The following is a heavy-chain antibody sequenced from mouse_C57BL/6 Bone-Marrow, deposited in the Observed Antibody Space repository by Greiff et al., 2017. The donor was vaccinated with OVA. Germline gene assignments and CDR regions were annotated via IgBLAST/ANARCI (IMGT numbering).Heavy chain of an antibody. CDR1: GFNIKDDY. J-gene: IGHJ4*01. CDR2: IDPENGDT. V-gene: IGHV14-4*01. CDR3: TTPGPYAMDY. Sequence: EVKLQESGAELVRPGASVKLSCTASGFNIKDDYMHWVKPRPEQGLEWIGWIDPENGDTEYASKFQGKATITADTSSNTAYLQLSSLTSEDTAVYYCTTPGPYAMDYWGQGTSVTVSS.